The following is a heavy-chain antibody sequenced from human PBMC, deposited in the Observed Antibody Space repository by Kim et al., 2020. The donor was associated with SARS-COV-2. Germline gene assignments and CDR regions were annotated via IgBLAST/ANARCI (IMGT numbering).Heavy chain of an antibody. CDR1: GGSISSYY. CDR3: ARRRGIAAAGTTPNYYYYYCMDV. D-gene: IGHD6-13*01. Sequence: SETLSLTCTVSGGSISSYYWSWIRQPPGKGLEWIGYIYYSGSTNYNPSLKSRVTISVDTSKNQFSLKLSSVTAADTAVYYCARRRGIAAAGTTPNYYYYYCMDVWGQGTTVTVSS. CDR2: IYYSGST. V-gene: IGHV4-59*01. J-gene: IGHJ6*02.